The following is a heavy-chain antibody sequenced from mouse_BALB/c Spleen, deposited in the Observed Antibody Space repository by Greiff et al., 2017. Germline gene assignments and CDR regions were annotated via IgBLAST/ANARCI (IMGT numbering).Heavy chain of an antibody. CDR1: GYTFTSYY. D-gene: IGHD1-2*01. Sequence: QVQLQQSGAELVKPGASVKLSCKASGYTFTSYYMYWVKRRPGQGLEWIGEINPSNGGTNFNEKFKSKATLTVDKSSSTAYMQLSSLTSEDSAVYYCTRTLLDGFAYWGQGTLVTVSA. J-gene: IGHJ3*01. CDR3: TRTLLDGFAY. CDR2: INPSNGGT. V-gene: IGHV1S81*02.